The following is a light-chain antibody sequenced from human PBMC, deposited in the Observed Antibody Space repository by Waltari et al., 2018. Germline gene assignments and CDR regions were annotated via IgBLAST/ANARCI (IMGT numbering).Light chain of an antibody. CDR2: DAS. J-gene: IGKJ5*01. CDR3: QQRSNWPPIT. CDR1: QSVVSS. V-gene: IGKV3-11*01. Sequence: EIVLTQSPVTLSLAPGERATLSCWASQSVVSSLAWYQQKPGQAPRLLMYDASNRATGVPARFNGSGSGTDFTLTIISLQSEDSAVYYCQQRSNWPPITFGQGTRLEIK.